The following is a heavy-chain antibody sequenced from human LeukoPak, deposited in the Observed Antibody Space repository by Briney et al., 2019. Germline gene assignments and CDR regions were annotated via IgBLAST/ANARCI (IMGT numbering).Heavy chain of an antibody. V-gene: IGHV3-9*01. CDR2: ISWNSGSI. CDR3: AKDIVSGGEQHGDY. J-gene: IGHJ4*02. CDR1: GFTFDDYA. D-gene: IGHD6-13*01. Sequence: PGGSLRLSCAASGFTFDDYAMHWVRQAPGKGLEWVSGISWNSGSIGYADSVKGRFTISRDNAKNSLYLQMNSLRAEDTALYYCAKDIVSGGEQHGDYWGQGTLVTVSS.